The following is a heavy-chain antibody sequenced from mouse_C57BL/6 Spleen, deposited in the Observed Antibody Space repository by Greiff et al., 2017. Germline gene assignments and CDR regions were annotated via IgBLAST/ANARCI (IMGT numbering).Heavy chain of an antibody. CDR3: ARDTTVVATEYFDV. Sequence: QVQLQQPGAELVKPGASVKLSCKASGYTFTSYWMHWVKQRPGQGLEWIGMIHPNSGSTNYNEKFKSKATLTVDKSSSTAYMQLSSLTSEDSAVYYYARDTTVVATEYFDVWGTGTTVTVSS. J-gene: IGHJ1*03. CDR2: IHPNSGST. CDR1: GYTFTSYW. D-gene: IGHD1-1*01. V-gene: IGHV1-64*01.